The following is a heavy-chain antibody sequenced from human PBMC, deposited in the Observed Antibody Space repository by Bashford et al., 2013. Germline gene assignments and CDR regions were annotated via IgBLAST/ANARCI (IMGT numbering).Heavy chain of an antibody. D-gene: IGHD1-26*01. CDR2: IYDSGSTT. CDR1: GGSVRGSDY. V-gene: IGHV3-74*01. CDR3: VRELAGAGGI. J-gene: IGHJ4*02. Sequence: ETLSLTCTVSGGSVRGSDYWGWIRQSPGMGLESIGNIYDSGSTTNYADSVKGRFTISRDNAKNTLYLQMNSLRVEDSAMYYCVRELAGAGGIWGQGTLVTVSS.